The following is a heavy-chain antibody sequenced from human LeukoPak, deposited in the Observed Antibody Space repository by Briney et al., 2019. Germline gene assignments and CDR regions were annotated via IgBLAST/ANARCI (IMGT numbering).Heavy chain of an antibody. CDR2: ITWNSGSV. CDR3: ARGSDPVL. J-gene: IGHJ4*02. Sequence: GGALRLSCAASGFTFDNYAMHWVRQARGKGLEWVACITWNSGSVAYADSVGGRFTVSRDNAKNSGYLQMESRRTEDTAVYYCARGSDPVLWGQGTLVTVSS. V-gene: IGHV3-9*01. D-gene: IGHD3-10*01. CDR1: GFTFDNYA.